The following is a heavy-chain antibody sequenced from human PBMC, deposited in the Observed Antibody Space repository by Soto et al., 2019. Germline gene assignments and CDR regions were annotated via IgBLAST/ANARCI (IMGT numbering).Heavy chain of an antibody. J-gene: IGHJ6*03. Sequence: QVQLVQSGAEVRKPGSSVKVSCKASGGTFSNHTISWVRQAPGQGLEWMGRIIPILNIANYAQKFEGRVTITADKSTSTTYIELSSLRSEDTAVYYCARVAAMRTVTNGFYYYMDVWGKGTTVTVSS. CDR2: IIPILNIA. V-gene: IGHV1-69*02. D-gene: IGHD4-17*01. CDR3: ARVAAMRTVTNGFYYYMDV. CDR1: GGTFSNHT.